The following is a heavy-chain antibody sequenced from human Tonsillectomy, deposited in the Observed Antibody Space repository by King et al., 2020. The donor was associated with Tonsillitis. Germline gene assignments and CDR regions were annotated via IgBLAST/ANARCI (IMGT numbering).Heavy chain of an antibody. CDR3: AKAVVGATNWFDP. CDR2: ITSNSASI. Sequence: VQLVESGGGLVQPGRSLRLSCAASGFTFDDYAMHWVRQAPGKGLEWVSTITSNSASIGYADSVKGRFTISRDNAKNSLYLQMNSLRPEDTALYYCAKAVVGATNWFDPWGQGTLVTVSS. J-gene: IGHJ5*02. D-gene: IGHD1-26*01. CDR1: GFTFDDYA. V-gene: IGHV3-9*01.